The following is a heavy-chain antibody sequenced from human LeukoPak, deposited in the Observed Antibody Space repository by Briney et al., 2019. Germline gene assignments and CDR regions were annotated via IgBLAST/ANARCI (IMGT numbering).Heavy chain of an antibody. V-gene: IGHV4-31*03. Sequence: SQTLSLTCTVSGGSISSGGYYWSWIRQHPGKGLEWIGYIYYSGSTYYNPSLKSRVTISVDRSKNQFSLKLSSVTAADTAVYYCARVSKARLPHFDYWGQGTLVTVSS. CDR1: GGSISSGGYY. D-gene: IGHD6-25*01. CDR2: IYYSGST. J-gene: IGHJ4*02. CDR3: ARVSKARLPHFDY.